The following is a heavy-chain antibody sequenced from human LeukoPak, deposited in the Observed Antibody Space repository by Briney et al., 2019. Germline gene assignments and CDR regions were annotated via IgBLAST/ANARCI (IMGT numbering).Heavy chain of an antibody. V-gene: IGHV3-23*01. Sequence: GGSLRLSCAASGLSFGTFAMSWVRQGPARGLEWVSSIRGNGETFYADSVKGRFTLSSDSSRNTVYLQLNNLRVEDTAVYYCAKYGSGSYYNVAHFDYWGQGTLVTVSS. CDR3: AKYGSGSYYNVAHFDY. D-gene: IGHD3-10*01. CDR1: GLSFGTFA. J-gene: IGHJ4*02. CDR2: IRGNGET.